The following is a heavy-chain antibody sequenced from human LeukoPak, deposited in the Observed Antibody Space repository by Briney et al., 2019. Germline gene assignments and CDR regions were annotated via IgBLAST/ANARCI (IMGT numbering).Heavy chain of an antibody. CDR2: ISGTGSYK. CDR3: ARGPSGYHNT. D-gene: IGHD5-12*01. Sequence: PGGSLRLSCAASGFTFSRYSMNWVRQAPGKGLEWVSSISGTGSYKYYADSVKGRFTISRDNAKNSLYLQMNSLRAEDTAVYYCARGPSGYHNTGGQGTLVTVSS. V-gene: IGHV3-21*01. J-gene: IGHJ4*02. CDR1: GFTFSRYS.